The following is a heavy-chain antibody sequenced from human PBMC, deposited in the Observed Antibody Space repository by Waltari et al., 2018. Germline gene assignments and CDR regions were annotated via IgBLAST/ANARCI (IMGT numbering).Heavy chain of an antibody. CDR1: GGSIGSSSYS. CDR2: MSYSGST. J-gene: IGHJ3*01. V-gene: IGHV4-39*01. CDR3: ARQNSLSNDGFDV. Sequence: QMQLQESGPGLVKPSGTLSLMCSVSGGSIGSSSYSWGWIRQAPGTGLEWIGSMSYSGSTYYKPPLKRRVTISVDTSKDKFSLKVNSVTAADTAVYYCARQNSLSNDGFDVWGRGTMVTVSS.